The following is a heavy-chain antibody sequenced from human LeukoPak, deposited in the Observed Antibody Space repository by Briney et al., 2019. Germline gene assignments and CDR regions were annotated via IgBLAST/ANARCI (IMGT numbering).Heavy chain of an antibody. J-gene: IGHJ4*02. Sequence: SETLSLTCTVSGGSLSSHYWGWIRQPPGKGLEWIGYIYYSGTTNYNPSLKSRVTISVDTSKNQFSLKLSSVTAADTAVYYCARGVYIAAAQYGYWGQGTLVTVSS. V-gene: IGHV4-59*11. CDR2: IYYSGTT. D-gene: IGHD6-13*01. CDR1: GGSLSSHY. CDR3: ARGVYIAAAQYGY.